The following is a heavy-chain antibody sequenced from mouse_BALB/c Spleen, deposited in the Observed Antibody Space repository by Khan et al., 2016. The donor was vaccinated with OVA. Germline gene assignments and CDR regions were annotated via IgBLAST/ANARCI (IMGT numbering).Heavy chain of an antibody. J-gene: IGHJ3*01. CDR1: GYTFTSYT. CDR2: INPSNGYT. CDR3: VKDGAYHRIVGWFAY. V-gene: IGHV1-4*01. D-gene: IGHD2-14*01. Sequence: VQLQQSGAELARPGASVKMSCKASGYTFTSYTIHWIKKRPGQGLEWIGYINPSNGYTNYNQKFKDKATLTTDKSSTTAYLQLSSLKSDDTAVYNGVKDGAYHRIVGWFAYWGQGTLVTVSA.